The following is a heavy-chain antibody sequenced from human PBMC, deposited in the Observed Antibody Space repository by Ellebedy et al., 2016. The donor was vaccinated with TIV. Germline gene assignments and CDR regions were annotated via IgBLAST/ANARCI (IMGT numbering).Heavy chain of an antibody. CDR3: AREGAGCSSTSCYTHYGIDV. J-gene: IGHJ6*02. V-gene: IGHV1-69*13. Sequence: ASVKVSCKASGGTFSGYAISWVRQAPGQGLEWMGGIIPIFGTANYAQKFQGRVTITADESTSTAYMELSSLRSEDTAVYYCAREGAGCSSTSCYTHYGIDVWGQGTTVTVSS. CDR2: IIPIFGTA. CDR1: GGTFSGYA. D-gene: IGHD2-2*02.